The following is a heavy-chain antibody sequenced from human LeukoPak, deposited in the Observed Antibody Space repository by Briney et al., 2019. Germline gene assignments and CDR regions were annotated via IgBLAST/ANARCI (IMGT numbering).Heavy chain of an antibody. CDR3: ARRYLTFGGVIVDNFDY. D-gene: IGHD3-16*02. Sequence: ASVKVSCKASGYTFTSYGMSWVRQAPGQGLEWMGWISAYNSNTNYAQKVQGGVTMTRNTSISTAYMELSSLRSEDTAVYYCARRYLTFGGVIVDNFDYWGQGTLVTVSS. J-gene: IGHJ4*02. V-gene: IGHV1-18*01. CDR2: ISAYNSNT. CDR1: GYTFTSYG.